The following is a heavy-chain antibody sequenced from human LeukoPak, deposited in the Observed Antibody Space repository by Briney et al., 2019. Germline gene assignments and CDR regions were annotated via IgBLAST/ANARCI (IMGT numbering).Heavy chain of an antibody. CDR2: ISGSGGST. D-gene: IGHD2-15*01. V-gene: IGHV3-23*01. CDR1: GFTFSSYA. Sequence: GGSLRLSCAASGFTFSSYAMSWVRQAPGKGLEWVSAISGSGGSTYYADSVKGRFTISRDNSKNTLYLQMNSLRAEDTAVYYCAPSGYCSGGSCYGYFQHWGQGTLVTVSS. J-gene: IGHJ1*01. CDR3: APSGYCSGGSCYGYFQH.